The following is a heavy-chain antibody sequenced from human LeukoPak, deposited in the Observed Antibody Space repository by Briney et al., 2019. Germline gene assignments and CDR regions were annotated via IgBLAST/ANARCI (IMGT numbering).Heavy chain of an antibody. CDR3: ARDYYGSGKGWFDP. Sequence: SETLSLTCTVSGGSINTYYWSWIRQPPGKGLEWIGYIYYSGSTNYNPSLKSRVTISVDTSKNEFSLNLSSVTAADTAVYYCARDYYGSGKGWFDPWGQGTLVTVSS. V-gene: IGHV4-59*01. D-gene: IGHD3-10*01. CDR2: IYYSGST. J-gene: IGHJ5*02. CDR1: GGSINTYY.